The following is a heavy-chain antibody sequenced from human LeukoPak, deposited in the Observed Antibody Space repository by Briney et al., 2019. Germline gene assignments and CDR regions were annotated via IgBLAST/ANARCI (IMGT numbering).Heavy chain of an antibody. CDR2: ISGGGYTT. J-gene: IGHJ4*02. Sequence: GSLRLSCAASGFTFSSYAMSWVRQAPGKGLEWVSAISGGGYTTYYADSVRGRFTISRDNSKNTLFLQMNSLRAEDTAVYYCAKEGVTDIGVARSLYYFDYWGQGTLVTVSS. V-gene: IGHV3-23*01. D-gene: IGHD6-19*01. CDR1: GFTFSSYA. CDR3: AKEGVTDIGVARSLYYFDY.